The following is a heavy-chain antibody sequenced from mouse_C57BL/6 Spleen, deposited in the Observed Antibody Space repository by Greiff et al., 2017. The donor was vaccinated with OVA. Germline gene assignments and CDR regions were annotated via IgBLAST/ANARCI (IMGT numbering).Heavy chain of an antibody. D-gene: IGHD1-1*01. V-gene: IGHV14-2*01. CDR2: IDPEDGET. Sequence: EVKLMESGAELVKPGASVKLSCTASGFNIKDYYMHWVKQRTEQGLEWIGRIDPEDGETKYAPKFQGKATITADTSSNTAYLQLSSLTSEDTAVYYCVYYGSSLRWYFDVWGTGTTVTVSS. J-gene: IGHJ1*03. CDR1: GFNIKDYY. CDR3: VYYGSSLRWYFDV.